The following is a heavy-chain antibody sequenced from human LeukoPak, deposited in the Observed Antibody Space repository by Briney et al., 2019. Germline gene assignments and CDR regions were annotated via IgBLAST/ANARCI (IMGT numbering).Heavy chain of an antibody. CDR2: IYYSGST. V-gene: IGHV4-59*01. CDR1: GGSISSYY. J-gene: IGHJ5*02. D-gene: IGHD6-19*01. CDR3: AREVYSSGWYNWFDP. Sequence: SGTLSLTCTVSGGSISSYYWSWIRQPPGKGLEWIGYIYYSGSTNYNPSLKSRVTISVDTSKNQFSLKLSSVTAADTAVYYCAREVYSSGWYNWFDPWGQGTLVTVSS.